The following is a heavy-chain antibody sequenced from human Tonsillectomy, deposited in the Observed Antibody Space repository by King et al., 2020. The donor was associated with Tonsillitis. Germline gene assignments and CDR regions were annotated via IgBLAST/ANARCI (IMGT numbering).Heavy chain of an antibody. J-gene: IGHJ4*02. CDR2: INPSGGGT. Sequence: VQLVESGAEVKKPGASVKVSCKASGFAFISYFIHWVRQDPGQGLEWMGNINPSGGGTSYAQKFQGRVTMTRDTSTSTVYMELSSLRSDDTAVYYCARGGYDSSGYSGFWWGQGTLVTVSS. V-gene: IGHV1-46*01. CDR1: GFAFISYF. CDR3: ARGGYDSSGYSGFW. D-gene: IGHD3-22*01.